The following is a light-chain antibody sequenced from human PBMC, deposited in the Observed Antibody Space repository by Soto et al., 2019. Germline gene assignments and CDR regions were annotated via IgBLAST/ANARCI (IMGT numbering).Light chain of an antibody. Sequence: DIQMTQSPTSLSASVGDRVTITCRASQGIRYYVAWYQHIPWKAPKLLIYAASTLQSGVPSRFSGSGSGTDFTLTINGQQPEDVATYSCQKYSSVPVFGPGTKVEIK. CDR1: QGIRYY. CDR2: AAS. J-gene: IGKJ3*01. V-gene: IGKV1-27*01. CDR3: QKYSSVPV.